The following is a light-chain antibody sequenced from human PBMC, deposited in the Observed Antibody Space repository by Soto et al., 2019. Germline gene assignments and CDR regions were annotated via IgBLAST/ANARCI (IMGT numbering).Light chain of an antibody. V-gene: IGKV3-15*01. CDR2: GAS. CDR3: QQYNNWPPTWT. J-gene: IGKJ1*01. Sequence: EIVMTQSTATLSVSPGERATLSCRASQSVSSNLAWYQQKPGQAPRLLIYGASARATGIPARFSGSGSWTEFTLTISSLQSEDVAVYYCQQYNNWPPTWTFGQGTKVDIK. CDR1: QSVSSN.